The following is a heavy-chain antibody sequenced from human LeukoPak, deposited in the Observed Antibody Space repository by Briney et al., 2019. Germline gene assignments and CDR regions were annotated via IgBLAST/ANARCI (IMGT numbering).Heavy chain of an antibody. CDR2: IWYDGSNK. D-gene: IGHD2-2*01. CDR1: GFTFSSYG. CDR3: ARVLVTAWYPDY. V-gene: IGHV3-33*01. Sequence: GGSLRLSCAASGFTFSSYGMHWVRQAPVKGLEWVAVIWYDGSNKYYADSVKGRFTISRDNSKNTLYLQMNSLRAEDTAVYYCARVLVTAWYPDYWGQGTLVTVSS. J-gene: IGHJ4*02.